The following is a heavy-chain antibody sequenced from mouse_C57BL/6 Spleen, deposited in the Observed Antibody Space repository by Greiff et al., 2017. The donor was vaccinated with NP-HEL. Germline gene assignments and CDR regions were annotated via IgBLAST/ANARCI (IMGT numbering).Heavy chain of an antibody. CDR2: IRLKSDNYAT. CDR3: TQTGTDDWYFDV. V-gene: IGHV6-3*01. J-gene: IGHJ1*03. Sequence: DVQLVESGGGLVQPGGSMKLSCVASGFTFSNYWMNWVRQSPEKGLEWVAQIRLKSDNYATHYAESVKGRFTISRDDSKSSVYLQMNNLRAEDTGIYYCTQTGTDDWYFDVWGTGTTVTVSS. CDR1: GFTFSNYW. D-gene: IGHD4-1*01.